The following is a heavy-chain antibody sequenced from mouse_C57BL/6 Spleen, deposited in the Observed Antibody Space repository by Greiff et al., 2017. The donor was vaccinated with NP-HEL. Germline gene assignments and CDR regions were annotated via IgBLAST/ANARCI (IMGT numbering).Heavy chain of an antibody. J-gene: IGHJ4*01. CDR1: GFTFSSYT. D-gene: IGHD2-5*01. V-gene: IGHV5-9*01. Sequence: EVKLMESGGGLVKPGGSLKLSCAASGFTFSSYTMSWVRQTPEKRLEWVATISGGGGNTYYPDSVKGRFTISRDNAKNTLYLQMSSLRSEDTALYYCARHEGYSNYDAMDYWGQGTSVTVSS. CDR3: ARHEGYSNYDAMDY. CDR2: ISGGGGNT.